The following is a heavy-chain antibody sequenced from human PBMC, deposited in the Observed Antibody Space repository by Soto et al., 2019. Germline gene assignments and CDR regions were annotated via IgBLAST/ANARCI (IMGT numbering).Heavy chain of an antibody. V-gene: IGHV4-34*01. Sequence: SETLSLTCAVYGGSFSGYYWSWIRQPPGKGLEWIGEINHSGSTNYNPSLKSRVTISVDTSKNQFSLKLSSVTAADTAVYYCARGKGGITIFGVVSRPYYYGMDVWGQGTTVTVSS. CDR1: GGSFSGYY. CDR3: ARGKGGITIFGVVSRPYYYGMDV. J-gene: IGHJ6*02. D-gene: IGHD3-3*01. CDR2: INHSGST.